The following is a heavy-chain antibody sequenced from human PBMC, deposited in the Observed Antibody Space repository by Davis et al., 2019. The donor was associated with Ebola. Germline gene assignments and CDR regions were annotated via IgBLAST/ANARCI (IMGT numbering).Heavy chain of an antibody. CDR1: GFTFSSYG. V-gene: IGHV3-30*18. J-gene: IGHJ4*02. CDR2: ISYDGSNK. CDR3: AKDVVVVPAAIPGAADY. D-gene: IGHD2-2*02. Sequence: GESLKISCAASGFTFSSYGMHWVRQAPGKGLEWVAVISYDGSNKYYADSVKGRFTISRDNSKNTLYLQMNSLRAEDTAVYYCAKDVVVVPAAIPGAADYWGQGTLVTVSS.